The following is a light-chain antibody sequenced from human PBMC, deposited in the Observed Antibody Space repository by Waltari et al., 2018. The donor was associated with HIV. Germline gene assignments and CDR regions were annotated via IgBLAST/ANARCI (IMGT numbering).Light chain of an antibody. V-gene: IGLV2-8*01. Sequence: QSALTQPPSSSGSPGPSVTIPCTGISSDIGAYTYVSWFQQLPGQAPKHMIFHVSKRPSEVPDRFSGSKSGNTASLTVSELQAEDEADYYCASHAGSKDVFGGGTKLTVL. J-gene: IGLJ2*01. CDR1: SSDIGAYTY. CDR2: HVS. CDR3: ASHAGSKDV.